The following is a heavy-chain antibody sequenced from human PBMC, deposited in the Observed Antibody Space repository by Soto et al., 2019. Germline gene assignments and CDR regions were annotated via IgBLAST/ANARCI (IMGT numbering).Heavy chain of an antibody. D-gene: IGHD3-10*01. J-gene: IGHJ4*02. CDR3: ARGGKRVSMIRGFDF. V-gene: IGHV4-39*01. Sequence: SETLSLTCTVSGGSISGSSYYWAWIRQPPGKGLEWIGSWYFSGTTYYSPSLKSRVTISVDTSKNQFSLRLSSLTAADTAVYSCARGGKRVSMIRGFDFWGQGVLVTVSS. CDR1: GGSISGSSYY. CDR2: WYFSGTT.